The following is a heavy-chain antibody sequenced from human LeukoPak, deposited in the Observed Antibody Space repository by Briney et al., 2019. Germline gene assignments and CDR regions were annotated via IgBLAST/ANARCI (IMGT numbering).Heavy chain of an antibody. J-gene: IGHJ4*02. CDR1: GFTFSSYG. Sequence: PGGSLRLSCAASGFTFSSYGMHWVRQAPGKGLEWVAFIRYDGNNKYYADSVKGRFTISRDNSKNTLFLQMNSLRDEDTAVYYCARGGLRQQLVRGDHFDDWGQGTLATVSS. D-gene: IGHD6-13*01. CDR2: IRYDGNNK. CDR3: ARGGLRQQLVRGDHFDD. V-gene: IGHV3-30*02.